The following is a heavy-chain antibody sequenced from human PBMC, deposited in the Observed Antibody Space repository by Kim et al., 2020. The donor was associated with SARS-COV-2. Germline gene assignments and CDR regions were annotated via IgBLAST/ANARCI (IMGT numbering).Heavy chain of an antibody. J-gene: IGHJ4*02. D-gene: IGHD1-1*01. V-gene: IGHV3-64D*09. CDR3: VIVPWGMGTINSGGGFDY. Sequence: GGSLRLSCSASGFTFSSYALHWVRQAPGKRLEYVSAISSNGGGTYYSDSVKGRFTISRDNSKNTLYLQMTSLRAEDTAVYYCVIVPWGMGTINSGGGFDYWGQGTLVTVSS. CDR2: ISSNGGGT. CDR1: GFTFSSYA.